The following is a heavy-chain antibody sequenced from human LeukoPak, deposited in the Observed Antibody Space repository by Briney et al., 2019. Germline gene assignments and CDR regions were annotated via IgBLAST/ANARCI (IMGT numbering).Heavy chain of an antibody. J-gene: IGHJ4*02. D-gene: IGHD3-22*01. V-gene: IGHV3-23*01. CDR3: AKAPHYYDSSGYYFDY. Sequence: PGGSLRFSCAASGFTFSSYAMSWVRQAPGKGLEWVSAISGSGGSTYYADSVKGRFTISRDNSKNTLYLQMNSLRAEDTAVYYCAKAPHYYDSSGYYFDYWGQGTLVTVSS. CDR1: GFTFSSYA. CDR2: ISGSGGST.